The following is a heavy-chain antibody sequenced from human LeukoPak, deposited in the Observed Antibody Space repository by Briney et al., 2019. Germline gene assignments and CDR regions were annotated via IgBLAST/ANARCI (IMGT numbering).Heavy chain of an antibody. CDR3: ARRGSSWSLYYYYYYMDV. Sequence: ASVKVSCKASGYTFTSYDINWVRQATGQGLEWMGWMNPNSGNTGYAQKFQGRVTMTRNTSISTAYMELSSLRSEDTAVYYCARRGSSWSLYYYYYYMDVWGKGTTVTVSS. CDR2: MNPNSGNT. CDR1: GYTFTSYD. D-gene: IGHD6-13*01. V-gene: IGHV1-8*01. J-gene: IGHJ6*03.